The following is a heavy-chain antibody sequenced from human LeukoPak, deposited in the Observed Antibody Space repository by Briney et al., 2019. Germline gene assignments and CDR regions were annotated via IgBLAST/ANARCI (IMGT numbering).Heavy chain of an antibody. CDR3: ARGERYGDYNPPIDC. J-gene: IGHJ4*02. Sequence: EASVKASCKASGYTFTDYYMHWVRQAPGPGLEWMGWINPNVGATTYAQKFQGRVTMTRDTSIGTAYMELSSLRSNDTAVYYCARGERYGDYNPPIDCWGQGTLVIVSS. CDR1: GYTFTDYY. D-gene: IGHD4-17*01. V-gene: IGHV1-2*02. CDR2: INPNVGAT.